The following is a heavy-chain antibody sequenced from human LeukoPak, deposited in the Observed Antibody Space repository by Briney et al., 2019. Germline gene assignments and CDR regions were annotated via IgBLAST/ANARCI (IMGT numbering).Heavy chain of an antibody. J-gene: IGHJ5*02. D-gene: IGHD2-21*01. V-gene: IGHV1-2*02. Sequence: GASVKVSCKASGYTFTGYYMHWVRQAPGQGLEWMGWINPNSGGTNYAQKFQGRVTMTRDTSISTAYMELSRLTSDDTAIYYCARADRLHGGPYLIGPWGQGTLVTVSS. CDR1: GYTFTGYY. CDR2: INPNSGGT. CDR3: ARADRLHGGPYLIGP.